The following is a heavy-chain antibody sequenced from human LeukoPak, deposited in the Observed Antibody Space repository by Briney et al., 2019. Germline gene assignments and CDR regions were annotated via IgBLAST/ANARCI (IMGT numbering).Heavy chain of an antibody. V-gene: IGHV1-18*01. D-gene: IGHD5-12*01. CDR1: GYTFTSYG. CDR2: ISAYNGNT. Sequence: ASVRVSCKASGYTFTSYGISWVRQAPGQGLEWMGWISAYNGNTNYAQKLQGRVTMTTDTSTSTAYMELRSLRSDDTAVYYCARAGYSGYDEDLYYYYYMDVWGKGTTVTVSS. J-gene: IGHJ6*03. CDR3: ARAGYSGYDEDLYYYYYMDV.